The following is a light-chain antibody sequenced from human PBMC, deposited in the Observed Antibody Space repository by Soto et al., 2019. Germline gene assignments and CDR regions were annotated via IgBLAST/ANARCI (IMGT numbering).Light chain of an antibody. J-gene: IGLJ3*02. CDR1: GSNIGAGYD. CDR3: QSYDSSLSAWV. CDR2: GDN. Sequence: QSVLTQPPSVSGAPGQRVTISCTGSGSNIGAGYDVHWYQQLPGTAPKLLIYGDNNRPSGVPDRFSGSKSGTSASLAIPGLQAEDEADYYCQSYDSSLSAWVFGGGTKLTVL. V-gene: IGLV1-40*01.